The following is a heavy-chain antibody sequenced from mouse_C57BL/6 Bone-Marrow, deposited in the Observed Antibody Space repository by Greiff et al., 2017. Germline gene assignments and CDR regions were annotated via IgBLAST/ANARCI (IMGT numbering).Heavy chain of an antibody. V-gene: IGHV1-85*01. J-gene: IGHJ4*01. CDR2: IYPRDGST. CDR1: GYTFTSYD. Sequence: QVQLQQPGAELVMPGASVKLSCKASGYTFTSYDINWVKQRPGQGLEWIGWIYPRDGSTKYNEKFKGKATLTVDTSSSTAYMELHSLTSEDSAVYFCATYYAMDYWGQGTSVTVSS. CDR3: ATYYAMDY.